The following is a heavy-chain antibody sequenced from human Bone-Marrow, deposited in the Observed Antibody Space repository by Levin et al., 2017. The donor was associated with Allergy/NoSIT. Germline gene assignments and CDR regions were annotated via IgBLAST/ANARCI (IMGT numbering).Heavy chain of an antibody. CDR3: ARDQVLRYSLKGIGMHV. D-gene: IGHD3-9*01. CDR1: GGSISSSSYY. CDR2: IYYSGST. Sequence: SETLFLTCTVSGGSISSSSYYWGWIRQPPGKGLEWIGSIYYSGSTYYNPSLKSRVTISVDTSKNQFSLKLSSVTAADTAVYYCARDQVLRYSLKGIGMHVWGQGTTVTVSS. J-gene: IGHJ6*02. V-gene: IGHV4-39*07.